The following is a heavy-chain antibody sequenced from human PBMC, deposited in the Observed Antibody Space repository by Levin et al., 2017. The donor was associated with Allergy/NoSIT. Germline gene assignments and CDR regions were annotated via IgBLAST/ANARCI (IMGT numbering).Heavy chain of an antibody. CDR1: GGSLSSNNW. CDR2: IYHSGST. CDR3: ARAYDILTGQVGYFDY. J-gene: IGHJ4*02. D-gene: IGHD3-9*01. Sequence: PSETLSLTCAVSGGSLSSNNWWNWVRQPPGKGLEWLGEIYHSGSTNYNPSLKSRVTMSVDKSKNQFSLKLRSVTAAETAEYYCARAYDILTGQVGYFDYWGQGILVTVSS. V-gene: IGHV4-4*02.